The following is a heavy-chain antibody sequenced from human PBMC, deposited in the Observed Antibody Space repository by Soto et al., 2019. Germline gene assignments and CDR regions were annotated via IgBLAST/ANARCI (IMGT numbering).Heavy chain of an antibody. CDR3: ARRYGGNFDY. CDR2: VYYTGNT. CDR1: GGSISSGGYS. Sequence: PSETLSLTCAVSGGSISSGGYSWSWIRQAPGKGLEWIGCVYYTGNTNYNPSLKSRVTMSLDTSKNQFSLKVRSVTAADTAVYYCARRYGGNFDYWGQGTLVTVSS. D-gene: IGHD1-26*01. V-gene: IGHV4-61*08. J-gene: IGHJ4*02.